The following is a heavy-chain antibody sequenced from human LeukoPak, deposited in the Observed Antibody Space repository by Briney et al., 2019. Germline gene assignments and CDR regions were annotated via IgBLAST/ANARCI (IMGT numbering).Heavy chain of an antibody. V-gene: IGHV4-4*07. CDR3: ARDYLVGAPLDS. J-gene: IGHJ4*02. CDR1: GVSITNYY. CDR2: MYISGST. D-gene: IGHD1-26*01. Sequence: SETLSLTCTVSGVSITNYYWAWIRQPAGKGLEWIGRMYISGSTNYNPSLKSRVSISIDMTKNQFSLKLRSVTAADTAIYYCARDYLVGAPLDSWGQGTLVTVSS.